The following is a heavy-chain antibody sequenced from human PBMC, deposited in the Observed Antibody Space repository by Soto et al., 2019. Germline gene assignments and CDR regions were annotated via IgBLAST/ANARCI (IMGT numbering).Heavy chain of an antibody. CDR3: ARDDLTRTALDI. V-gene: IGHV4-59*01. J-gene: IGHJ3*02. CDR2: IYYSGST. Sequence: SETLSLTCTVSGGSISSYYWSWIRQPPGKGLEWIGYIYYSGSTNYNPSLKSRVTISVDTSKNQFSLKLSSVTAADTAVYYCARDDLTRTALDIWGQGTMVTVSS. CDR1: GGSISSYY.